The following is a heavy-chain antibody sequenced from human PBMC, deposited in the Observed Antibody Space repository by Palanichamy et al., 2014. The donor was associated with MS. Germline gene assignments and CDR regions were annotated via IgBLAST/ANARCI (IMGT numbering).Heavy chain of an antibody. CDR3: ARDQDGPFDY. J-gene: IGHJ4*02. CDR1: GGSISSYY. V-gene: IGHV4-4*07. CDR2: IHTSGST. D-gene: IGHD5-24*01. Sequence: QLQESGPRTGEAFGDPVLTCTVSGGSISSYYWSWIRQPAGKGLEWIGRIHTSGSTNYNPSLKSRVTMSVDTSKNQFSLKLSSVTAADTAVYYCARDQDGPFDYWGQGTLVTVSS.